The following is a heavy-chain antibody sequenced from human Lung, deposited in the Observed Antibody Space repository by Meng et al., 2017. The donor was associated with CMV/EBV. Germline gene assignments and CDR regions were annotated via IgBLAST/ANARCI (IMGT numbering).Heavy chain of an antibody. J-gene: IGHJ6*01. CDR1: GYSFTSYW. CDR3: ARRQQRARSLNKDYDYYYGMDV. CDR2: VYPGDSDT. V-gene: IGHV5-51*01. D-gene: IGHD6-13*01. Sequence: GGSLRLXCKGSGYSFTSYWIGWVRQMPGKGLEWMGIVYPGDSDTRYSPSFQGQVTISYDKSISTAYLQWSSLKASDTAMDYCARRQQRARSLNKDYDYYYGMDVWGQGNXV.